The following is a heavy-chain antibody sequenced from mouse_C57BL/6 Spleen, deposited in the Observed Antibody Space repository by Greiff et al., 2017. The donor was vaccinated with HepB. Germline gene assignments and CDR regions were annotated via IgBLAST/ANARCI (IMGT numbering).Heavy chain of an antibody. D-gene: IGHD2-10*01. CDR2: IDPSDSYT. Sequence: QVQLQQPGAELVMPGASVKLSCKASGYTFTSYWMHWVKQRPGQGLEWIGEIDPSDSYTNYNQKFKGKSTLTVDKSSSTAYMQLSSLTSEDSAVYYCARRAYYGNYGAMDYWGQGTSVTVSS. CDR3: ARRAYYGNYGAMDY. CDR1: GYTFTSYW. V-gene: IGHV1-69*01. J-gene: IGHJ4*01.